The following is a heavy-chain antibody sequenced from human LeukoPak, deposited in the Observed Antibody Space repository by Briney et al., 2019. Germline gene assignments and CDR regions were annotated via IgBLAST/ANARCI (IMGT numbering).Heavy chain of an antibody. Sequence: SETLSLTCAVSGYSISSGYYWGWIRQPPGKGLEWIGSIYHSGSTFYNPSLKSRVTISADTSKNQFSLKLASVTAADTAVYYCAGMVTFQTNFDFWGQGTLVTVSS. CDR2: IYHSGST. D-gene: IGHD2-21*02. CDR3: AGMVTFQTNFDF. CDR1: GYSISSGYY. V-gene: IGHV4-38-2*01. J-gene: IGHJ4*02.